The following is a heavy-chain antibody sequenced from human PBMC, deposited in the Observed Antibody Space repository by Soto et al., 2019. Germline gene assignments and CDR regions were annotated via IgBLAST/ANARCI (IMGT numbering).Heavy chain of an antibody. V-gene: IGHV3-30*18. CDR1: GFTFSSYG. CDR2: ISYDGSNK. D-gene: IGHD3-10*01. J-gene: IGHJ4*02. Sequence: QVQLVESGGGVVQPGRSLRLSCAASGFTFSSYGMHWVRQAPGKGLEWVAVISYDGSNKYYADSVKGRFTISRDNSKNTLYLQMNSLRAEDTAVYYCAKDPRLWFGELFQYYFDYWGQGTLVTVSS. CDR3: AKDPRLWFGELFQYYFDY.